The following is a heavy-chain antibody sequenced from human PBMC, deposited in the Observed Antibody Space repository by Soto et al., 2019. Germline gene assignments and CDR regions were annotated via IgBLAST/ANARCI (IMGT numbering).Heavy chain of an antibody. CDR3: ARSIVVVTALDY. J-gene: IGHJ4*02. Sequence: QVQLVQSGAEEKKPGASVKVSCKASGYTFTSYAMHWVRQAPGQRLEWMGWINAGNGNKKYSQKFPGRVTITRDTSANPAYMGLSSLRSEDTAVYYCARSIVVVTALDYWGQGTLVTVSS. D-gene: IGHD2-21*02. CDR1: GYTFTSYA. CDR2: INAGNGNK. V-gene: IGHV1-3*05.